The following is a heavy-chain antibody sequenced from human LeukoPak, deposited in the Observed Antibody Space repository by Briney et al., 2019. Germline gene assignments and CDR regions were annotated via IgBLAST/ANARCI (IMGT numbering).Heavy chain of an antibody. CDR2: IRSKAYGGTT. J-gene: IGHJ4*02. V-gene: IGHV3-49*04. CDR1: GFTFGDYA. CDR3: TRDTSGYDFVDFDY. D-gene: IGHD5-12*01. Sequence: PGRSLRLSCTASGFTFGDYAMSWVRQAPGKGLKWVGFIRSKAYGGTTEYAASVKGRFTISRDDSKSIAYLQMNSLKTEDTAVYYCTRDTSGYDFVDFDYWGQGTLVTVSS.